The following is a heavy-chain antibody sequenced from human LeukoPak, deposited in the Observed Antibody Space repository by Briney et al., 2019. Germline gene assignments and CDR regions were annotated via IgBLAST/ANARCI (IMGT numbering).Heavy chain of an antibody. CDR1: GFTFSSYA. D-gene: IGHD3-16*01. Sequence: GGSLRLSCAASGFTFSSYAMHWVRQAPGKGLEYVSAISSNGGSTYYANSVKGRFTISRDNSKNTLYLQMGSLRAEDMAVYYCARDHLGSLTVLHAFDIWGQGTMVTVSS. V-gene: IGHV3-64*01. CDR2: ISSNGGST. J-gene: IGHJ3*02. CDR3: ARDHLGSLTVLHAFDI.